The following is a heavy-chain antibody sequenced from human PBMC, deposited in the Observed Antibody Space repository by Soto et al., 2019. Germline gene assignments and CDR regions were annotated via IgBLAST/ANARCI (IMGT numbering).Heavy chain of an antibody. V-gene: IGHV3-30*18. CDR1: GFAFSSYG. CDR2: ISHDGNNK. J-gene: IGHJ6*02. D-gene: IGHD2-15*01. Sequence: GSLRLSCAASGFAFSSYGMHWVRQAPGKGLEWVAVISHDGNNKYYADSVKGRFTITRDNSKNTLFLQMSSLGVEDTAVFYCAKGVEVGVRDYGMTVWGQGHRVTVSS. CDR3: AKGVEVGVRDYGMTV.